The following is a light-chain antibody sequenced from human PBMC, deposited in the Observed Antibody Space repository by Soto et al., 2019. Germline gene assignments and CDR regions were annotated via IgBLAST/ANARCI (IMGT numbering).Light chain of an antibody. Sequence: VLTQSPGTLSSYPGESVTLSCRASQIVSSNYLAWYQQKSGQAPRLLIFGASNRATGIPDRFSGSGSGIDFTLTISGLEPEDFAVYYCRQYSGSVLTFGGGTKVDI. V-gene: IGKV3-20*01. CDR2: GAS. CDR1: QIVSSNY. J-gene: IGKJ4*01. CDR3: RQYSGSVLT.